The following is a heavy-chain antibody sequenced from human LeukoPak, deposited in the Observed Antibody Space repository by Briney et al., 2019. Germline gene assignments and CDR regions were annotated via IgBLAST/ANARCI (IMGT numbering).Heavy chain of an antibody. CDR1: GFTFSSYA. J-gene: IGHJ4*02. Sequence: GGSLRLSCAASGFTFSSYAMHWVRQAPGKGLEWVAVISYDGSSKYYADSVKGRFTISRDNSKNTLYLQMNSLRAEDTAVYYCARDRDFWSGYSLDYWGQGTLVTVSS. V-gene: IGHV3-30*04. D-gene: IGHD3-3*01. CDR3: ARDRDFWSGYSLDY. CDR2: ISYDGSSK.